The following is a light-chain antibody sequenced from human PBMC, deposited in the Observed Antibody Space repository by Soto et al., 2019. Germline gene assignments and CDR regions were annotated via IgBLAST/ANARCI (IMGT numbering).Light chain of an antibody. CDR2: GAS. V-gene: IGKV3-20*01. J-gene: IGKJ3*01. CDR1: QSVSTNY. Sequence: EIVLTQSPGTLSLSPGDRATLSCRASQSVSTNYLAWYQQKLGQAPRLLIYGASSRATGIPDRFSGNGSGTDFTLTISILEPEDFAVYYCHQYGSTPFTFGPGTKVDIK. CDR3: HQYGSTPFT.